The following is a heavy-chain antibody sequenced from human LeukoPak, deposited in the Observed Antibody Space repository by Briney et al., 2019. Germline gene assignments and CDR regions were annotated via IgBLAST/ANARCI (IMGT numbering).Heavy chain of an antibody. Sequence: SVKVSCKSSGGTLSSYAISWVRQAPGQGLELMGMIIPIFSTAYYAQKFQGRVTITTDESTSTAYMDLSSLRSEDTAVYYCASAVLRYFDPHDAFDIWGQGTMVTVSS. CDR3: ASAVLRYFDPHDAFDI. CDR1: GGTLSSYA. D-gene: IGHD3-9*01. J-gene: IGHJ3*02. V-gene: IGHV1-69*05. CDR2: IIPIFSTA.